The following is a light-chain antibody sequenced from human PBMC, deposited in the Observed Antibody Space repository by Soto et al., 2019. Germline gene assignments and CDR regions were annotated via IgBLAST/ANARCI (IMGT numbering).Light chain of an antibody. CDR1: QSISNF. CDR3: QQSYSTPRT. Sequence: DIQMTPSPSSLSASVGDRVPITCRASQSISNFLNWYQQKPGKAPKLLIYAASSFQSGVPSRFSGSGSGTDFTLTISSLQPEDFATYYCQQSYSTPRTFGQGTKVDIK. V-gene: IGKV1-39*01. J-gene: IGKJ1*01. CDR2: AAS.